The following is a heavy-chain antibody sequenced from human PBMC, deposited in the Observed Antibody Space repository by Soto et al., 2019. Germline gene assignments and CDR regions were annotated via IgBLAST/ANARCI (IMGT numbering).Heavy chain of an antibody. CDR2: IIPISETT. CDR1: GGTFSSLD. V-gene: IGHV1-69*06. Sequence: ASVKVSCKASGGTFSSLDINWLRECAGQGLEWMGGIIPISETTNYAQIFQGRVSIVADKSTSTAYMELSRLRSEDTAVYYCARALLSHSYDSGGYDSYFHAMDVWGQGTPVTVSS. J-gene: IGHJ6*02. D-gene: IGHD3-22*01. CDR3: ARALLSHSYDSGGYDSYFHAMDV.